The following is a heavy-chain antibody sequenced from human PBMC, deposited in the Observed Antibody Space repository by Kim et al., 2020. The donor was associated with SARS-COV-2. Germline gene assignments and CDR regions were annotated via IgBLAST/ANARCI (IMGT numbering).Heavy chain of an antibody. CDR1: GGSIRSGGKF. V-gene: IGHV4-31*03. Sequence: SETLSLTCSVSGGSIRSGGKFWTWIRQHPAKGLEWIGYISYSGNSHYSPSLRSRVSLSLQTSENQFSLELTSVTAADTAVYYCARGQPLDYWGQGSLVTV. CDR2: ISYSGNS. D-gene: IGHD2-2*01. J-gene: IGHJ4*02. CDR3: ARGQPLDY.